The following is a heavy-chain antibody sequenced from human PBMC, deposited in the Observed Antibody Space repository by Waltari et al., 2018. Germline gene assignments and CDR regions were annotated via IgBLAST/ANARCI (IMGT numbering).Heavy chain of an antibody. Sequence: EVQLVESGGGLVQPGGSLRLSCAASGFTFSSYSMNWVRQAPGKGLEWVSYISSSSSTIDYADSVKGRFTISRDNAKNSLYLQMNSLRAEDTAVYYCARDQDWGLFGHLELLHAFDIWGQGTMVTVSS. CDR1: GFTFSSYS. J-gene: IGHJ3*02. D-gene: IGHD3-10*01. V-gene: IGHV3-48*04. CDR3: ARDQDWGLFGHLELLHAFDI. CDR2: ISSSSSTI.